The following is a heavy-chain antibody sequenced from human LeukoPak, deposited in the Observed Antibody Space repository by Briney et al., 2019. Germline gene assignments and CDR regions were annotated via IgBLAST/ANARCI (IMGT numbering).Heavy chain of an antibody. V-gene: IGHV1-2*06. CDR3: ARLVTANFDY. CDR1: GYTFTGYY. CDR2: INPNSRGT. D-gene: IGHD2-21*02. J-gene: IGHJ4*02. Sequence: GASVKVSCKASGYTFTGYYMHWVRQAPGQGLEWMGRINPNSRGTNYAQTFQGRVTMTRDTSISTAYMELSRLRSDDTAVYYCARLVTANFDYWGQGTLVTVSS.